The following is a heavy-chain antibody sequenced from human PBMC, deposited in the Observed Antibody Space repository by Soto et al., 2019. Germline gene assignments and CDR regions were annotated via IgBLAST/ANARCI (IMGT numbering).Heavy chain of an antibody. V-gene: IGHV1-46*01. J-gene: IGHJ5*02. D-gene: IGHD6-13*01. CDR3: ARDLAAGDL. CDR1: GYTFINYY. CDR2: INPMGEGT. Sequence: QEQLVQSGAEVKEPGASVKVSCKASGYTFINYYIHWVRQAPGQGLEWMAIINPMGEGTNYAQEFQGRVTLTSDTSTSTVYMELSSLRFEDTALFYCARDLAAGDLWGQGTLVTVSS.